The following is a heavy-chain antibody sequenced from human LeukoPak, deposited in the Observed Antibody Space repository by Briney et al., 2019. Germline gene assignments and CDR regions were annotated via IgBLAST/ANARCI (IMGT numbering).Heavy chain of an antibody. CDR3: ARGETYEGLLSPLYP. Sequence: ASVKVSCKASGGTFSSYAISWVRQAPGQGLEWMGGIIPIFGTANYAQKFQGRVTITTDESTSTAYMELSSLRSEDTAVYYCARGETYEGLLSPLYPWGQGTLVTVSS. J-gene: IGHJ5*02. CDR1: GGTFSSYA. CDR2: IIPIFGTA. D-gene: IGHD2-2*01. V-gene: IGHV1-69*05.